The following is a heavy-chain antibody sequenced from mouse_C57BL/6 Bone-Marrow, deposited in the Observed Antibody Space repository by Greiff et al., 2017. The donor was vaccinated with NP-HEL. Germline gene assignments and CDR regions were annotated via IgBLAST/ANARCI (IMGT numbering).Heavy chain of an antibody. V-gene: IGHV1-80*01. CDR3: ARSGAWFAY. J-gene: IGHJ3*01. Sequence: QVTLKESGAELVKPGASVKISCKASGYAFSSYWMNWVKQRPGKGLEWIGQIYPGDGDTNYNGKFKGKATLTADKSSSTAYMQLSNLTSEYSAVYYCARSGAWFAYWGQGTLVTVSA. D-gene: IGHD3-1*01. CDR2: IYPGDGDT. CDR1: GYAFSSYW.